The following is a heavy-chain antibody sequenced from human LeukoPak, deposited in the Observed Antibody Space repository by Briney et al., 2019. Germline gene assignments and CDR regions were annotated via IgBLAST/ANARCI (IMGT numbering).Heavy chain of an antibody. D-gene: IGHD1-26*01. CDR3: TKDVLAGGADI. J-gene: IGHJ3*02. CDR2: IIWNSGYV. V-gene: IGHV3-9*02. CDR1: GFTSDEHG. Sequence: GGSLRLSCAASGFTSDEHGMHWVRQVPGKGLEWVSGIIWNSGYVGYADSVKGRFIISRDNAKKSLYLQMYSLSVEDTALYYCTKDVLAGGADIWGQGTMVIVSS.